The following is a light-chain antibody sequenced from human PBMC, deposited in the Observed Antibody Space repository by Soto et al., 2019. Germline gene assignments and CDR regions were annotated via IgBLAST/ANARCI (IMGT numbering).Light chain of an antibody. CDR3: QQYGSSISYT. CDR1: QTVKSNY. Sequence: VLTQSPGTLSLSPGERATLSCRASQTVKSNYLAWYQQKPGQAPRLLIYGASSRATGIPDRFSGSGSGTDCTLTISRLETEDFAVYYCQQYGSSISYTFVPGTKLEIK. CDR2: GAS. V-gene: IGKV3-20*01. J-gene: IGKJ2*01.